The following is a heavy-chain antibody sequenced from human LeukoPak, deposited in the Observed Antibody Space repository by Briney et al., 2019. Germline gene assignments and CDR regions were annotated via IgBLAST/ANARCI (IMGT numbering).Heavy chain of an antibody. CDR2: IYTTGST. CDR3: ARDTYYYGAGFMDV. CDR1: GGSLTSYY. J-gene: IGHJ6*03. D-gene: IGHD3-10*01. V-gene: IGHV4-4*07. Sequence: SETLSLTCTVSGGSLTSYYWSWIRQPAGKGLEWIGRIYTTGSTNYNPSLRSRVTMSVETSKNQFSLKLSSVTAADTAVYYCARDTYYYGAGFMDVWGKGTTVTVSS.